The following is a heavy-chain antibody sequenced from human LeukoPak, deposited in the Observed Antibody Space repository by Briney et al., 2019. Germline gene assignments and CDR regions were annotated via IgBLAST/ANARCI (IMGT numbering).Heavy chain of an antibody. CDR2: IYSGGST. D-gene: IGHD3-10*01. Sequence: GGSLRLSCAASGFTVSSNYMSWVRQAPGKGLEWVSVIYSGGSTYYADSVKGRFTISRDNSKNTLYLQMNSLRAEDTAVYYCARPGGYYGSGSYLDYWGQGTLVTVSS. J-gene: IGHJ4*02. CDR3: ARPGGYYGSGSYLDY. CDR1: GFTVSSNY. V-gene: IGHV3-53*01.